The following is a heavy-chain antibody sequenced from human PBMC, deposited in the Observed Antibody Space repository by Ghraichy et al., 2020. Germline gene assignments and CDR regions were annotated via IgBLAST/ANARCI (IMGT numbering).Heavy chain of an antibody. J-gene: IGHJ4*01. Sequence: SETLSLTCTVSGGSISSSNYYWAWIRQPPGKGLEWIGSMFYSGRTYHNLSLKSRVNISVDTSRNQLSLKLTSVTAADTAVYFCARHKIQLWLHENYFDFWGHGTLVTVSS. CDR1: GGSISSSNYY. CDR3: ARHKIQLWLHENYFDF. D-gene: IGHD5-18*01. CDR2: MFYSGRT. V-gene: IGHV4-39*01.